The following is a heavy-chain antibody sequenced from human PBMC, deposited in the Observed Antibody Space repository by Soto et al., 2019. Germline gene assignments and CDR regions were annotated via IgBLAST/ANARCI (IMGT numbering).Heavy chain of an antibody. V-gene: IGHV1-2*04. D-gene: IGHD6-13*01. CDR2: INPNSGAT. CDR1: GYTFTANY. CDR3: EREITSSWMDV. Sequence: HVQLVQSGAEVKKPGASVKVSCKASGYTFTANYLHWVRQAPGQGLEWMGWINPNSGATNYAQRFQAWVTMTRDTSISTAYMEWSRLTFDDTAVYCCEREITSSWMDVWGQGTTVTVSS. J-gene: IGHJ6*02.